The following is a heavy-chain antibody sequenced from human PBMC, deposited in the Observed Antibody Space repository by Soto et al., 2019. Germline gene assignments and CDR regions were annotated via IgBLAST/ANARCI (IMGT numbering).Heavy chain of an antibody. V-gene: IGHV3-23*01. Sequence: GGSLRLSCAASGFTFSSYAMSWVRQAPGKGLEWVSAITASADTTDYAEPVKGRFTISRDDSKNTLYLQMNSLKTEDTAVYYCTTDRLTIFGVVTPGAFDIWGQGTMVTVS. CDR3: TTDRLTIFGVVTPGAFDI. CDR1: GFTFSSYA. D-gene: IGHD3-3*01. J-gene: IGHJ3*02. CDR2: ITASADTT.